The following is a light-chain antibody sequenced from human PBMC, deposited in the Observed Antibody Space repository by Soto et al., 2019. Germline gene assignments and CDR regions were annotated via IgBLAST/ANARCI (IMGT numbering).Light chain of an antibody. CDR2: EVS. J-gene: IGLJ1*01. V-gene: IGLV2-18*02. CDR3: SSYTSSSTYV. Sequence: QSALTQPPSVSGSPGQSVAISCTGTSSDVGSYNRVSWYQQPPGTAPKVMIYEVSNRPSGVPDRFSGSKSGNTASLTISGLHAEDEAEYYCSSYTSSSTYVFGTGTKLTVL. CDR1: SSDVGSYNR.